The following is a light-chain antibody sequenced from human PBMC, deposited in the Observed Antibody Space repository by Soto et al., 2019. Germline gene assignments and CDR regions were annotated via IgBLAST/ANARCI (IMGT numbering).Light chain of an antibody. CDR2: DVS. J-gene: IGKJ4*01. CDR3: QQRSQWPPT. V-gene: IGKV3-11*01. CDR1: QSVGSD. Sequence: EIVLTQSPATLSMSPGQGASLSCRASQSVGSDLAWFQQKSGQAPRLLIYDVSNRAPGIPARFSGSGSGTDFTLTISSLEPGVFALYYCQQRSQWPPTFGGGTKVEIK.